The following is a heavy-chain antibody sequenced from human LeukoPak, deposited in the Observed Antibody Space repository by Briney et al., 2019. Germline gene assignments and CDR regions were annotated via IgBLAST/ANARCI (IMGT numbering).Heavy chain of an antibody. D-gene: IGHD2-2*01. CDR2: ISYDGSNK. V-gene: IGHV3-30-3*01. CDR1: GFTFSSYA. Sequence: PGGSLRLSCAASGFTFSSYAMHWVRQAPGKGLEWVAVISYDGSNKYYADSVKGRFTISRDNSKNTLYLQMNSLRAEDTAVYYCARGSPGVASWYYYYYGMDVWGQGTTVTVSS. CDR3: ARGSPGVASWYYYYYGMDV. J-gene: IGHJ6*02.